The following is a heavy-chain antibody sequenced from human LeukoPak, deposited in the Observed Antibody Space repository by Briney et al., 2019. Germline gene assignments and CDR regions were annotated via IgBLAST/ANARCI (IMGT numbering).Heavy chain of an antibody. CDR2: IFWNDDK. CDR3: VRRSTIAAFLDY. V-gene: IGHV2-5*01. D-gene: IGHD6-13*01. J-gene: IGHJ4*01. CDR1: GFSLSTSGVG. Sequence: SGPTLVKPTQTLTLTCTFSGFSLSTSGVGVGWIRQPPGKALEWLAFIFWNDDKRYSPSLKSRLTITKETSKNQVVLTMTNMDPVDSATYFCVRRSTIAAFLDYWGQGTLVTVSS.